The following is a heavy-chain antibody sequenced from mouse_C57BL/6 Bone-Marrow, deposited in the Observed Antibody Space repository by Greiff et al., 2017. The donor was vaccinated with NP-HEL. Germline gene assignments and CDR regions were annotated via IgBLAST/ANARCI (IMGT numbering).Heavy chain of an antibody. CDR3: AKRVYYGNQGYFDV. J-gene: IGHJ1*03. D-gene: IGHD2-1*01. Sequence: VKLMESGPELVKPGASVKLSCKASGYTFTSYDINWVKQRPGQGLEWIGWIYPRDGSTKYNEKFKGKATLTVDTSSSTAYMELHSLTSEDSAVYFCAKRVYYGNQGYFDVWGTGTTVTVSS. CDR1: GYTFTSYD. CDR2: IYPRDGST. V-gene: IGHV1-85*01.